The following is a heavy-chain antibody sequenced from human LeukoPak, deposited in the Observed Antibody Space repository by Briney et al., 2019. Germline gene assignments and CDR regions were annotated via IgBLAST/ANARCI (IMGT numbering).Heavy chain of an antibody. D-gene: IGHD1-1*01. Sequence: PGGSLRLSCAASGFTFGDYGMSWVRQAPGKGLEWVSGINWNGGSTDYADSVKGRFTISRDNAKNSLYLQMNSLRAEDTALYYCASCRGRWYNWNDYYYMDVWGKGTTVTVSS. CDR2: INWNGGST. J-gene: IGHJ6*03. CDR1: GFTFGDYG. CDR3: ASCRGRWYNWNDYYYMDV. V-gene: IGHV3-20*04.